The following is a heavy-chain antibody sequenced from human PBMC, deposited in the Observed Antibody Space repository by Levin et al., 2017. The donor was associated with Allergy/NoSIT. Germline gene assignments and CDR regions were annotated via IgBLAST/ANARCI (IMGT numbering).Heavy chain of an antibody. J-gene: IGHJ4*02. V-gene: IGHV3-30*04. CDR2: ISYAGGND. CDR3: ATEIRPAGVSYPFDY. CDR1: GFTFSSYS. D-gene: IGHD6-13*01. Sequence: GGSLRLSCAASGFTFSSYSLHWVRQAAGKGLEWVAVISYAGGNDYYADSVQGRFTISRDNSKNTLYLQMNSLRTDDTAVYYCATEIRPAGVSYPFDYFGQGTLVTVSS.